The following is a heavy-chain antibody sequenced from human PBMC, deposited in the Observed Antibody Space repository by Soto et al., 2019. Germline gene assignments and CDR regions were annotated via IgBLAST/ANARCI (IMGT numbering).Heavy chain of an antibody. CDR1: GFTFSSYS. Sequence: EVQLVESGGGLVKPGGSLRLSCAASGFTFSSYSMNWVRQAPGKGLEWVSSISRSSSYIYYADSVKGRFTISRDNAKNSLYLQMNSLRAEDTDVYYCARDLHDYVSFRFDPWGQGTLVTVSS. CDR2: ISRSSSYI. J-gene: IGHJ5*02. D-gene: IGHD3-16*01. V-gene: IGHV3-21*01. CDR3: ARDLHDYVSFRFDP.